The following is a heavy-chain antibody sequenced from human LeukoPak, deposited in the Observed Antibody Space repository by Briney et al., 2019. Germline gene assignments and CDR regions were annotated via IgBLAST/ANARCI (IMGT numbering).Heavy chain of an antibody. V-gene: IGHV3-23*01. CDR2: ISGSGGST. CDR1: GFPFSSYA. Sequence: GGALRLSXAAPGFPFSSYAMSWGRQAPGKGLEWVSAISGSGGSTYYADSVKGRFTISRDNSKNTLYLQMNSLRAEDTAVYYCAKEEGYDFWSGPLGYWGQGTLVTVSS. D-gene: IGHD3-3*01. CDR3: AKEEGYDFWSGPLGY. J-gene: IGHJ4*02.